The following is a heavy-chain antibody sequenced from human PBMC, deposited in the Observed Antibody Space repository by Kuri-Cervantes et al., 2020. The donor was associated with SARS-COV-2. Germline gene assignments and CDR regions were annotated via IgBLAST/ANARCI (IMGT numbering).Heavy chain of an antibody. V-gene: IGHV3-7*01. CDR1: GFTFSSYW. CDR3: ARDQAYSSSEYNWFDP. CDR2: IKQDGSEK. J-gene: IGHJ5*02. Sequence: GGSLRLSCAASGFTFSSYWMSWVRQAPGKGLEWVANIKQDGSEKYYVDSVKGRFTISRDNAKNSLYLQMNSLRAEDTAVYYCARDQAYSSSEYNWFDPWGRGTLVTVSS. D-gene: IGHD6-6*01.